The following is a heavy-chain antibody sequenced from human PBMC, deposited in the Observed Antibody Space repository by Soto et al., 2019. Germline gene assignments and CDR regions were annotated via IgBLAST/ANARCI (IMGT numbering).Heavy chain of an antibody. CDR2: ISNTGST. D-gene: IGHD3-10*01. CDR1: GDSISSYY. V-gene: IGHV4-59*13. J-gene: IGHJ5*02. Sequence: QVQLQESGPGLVKPSETLSLTCTVSGDSISSYYWSWIRQPPGKGLEWVGYISNTGSTIYNPSLESRATISLDTSKNQVSLSLISVTVAATAVYYCASVGELPVWFDPWGRGTLVTVSS. CDR3: ASVGELPVWFDP.